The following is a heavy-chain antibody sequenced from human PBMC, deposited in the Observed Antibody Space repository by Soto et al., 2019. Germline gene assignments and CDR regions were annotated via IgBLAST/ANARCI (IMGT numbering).Heavy chain of an antibody. J-gene: IGHJ6*02. CDR2: IIPIFGTA. CDR1: GGTFSSYA. D-gene: IGHD5-12*01. V-gene: IGHV1-69*13. Sequence: SVKVSCKASGGTFSSYAISWVRQAPGQGLEWMGGIIPIFGTANYAQKFQGRVTITADESTSTAYMELNSLRSEDTAVYYCARDSRVATTQLYYYYYGMDVWGQGTTVTASS. CDR3: ARDSRVATTQLYYYYYGMDV.